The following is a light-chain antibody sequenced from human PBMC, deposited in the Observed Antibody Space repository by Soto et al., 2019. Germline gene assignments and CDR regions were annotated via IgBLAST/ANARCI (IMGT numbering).Light chain of an antibody. V-gene: IGKV1-9*01. CDR2: AAS. CDR3: QQYNSYWP. Sequence: IQFTQSPSSLSASVGDRVTITCRASQGISSNLAWYQQKPGKAPKVLINAASTLQSGVPSRFSGSGSGTDFTLTISSLQPEDFATYYCQQYNSYWPFGQGTKVDI. CDR1: QGISSN. J-gene: IGKJ1*01.